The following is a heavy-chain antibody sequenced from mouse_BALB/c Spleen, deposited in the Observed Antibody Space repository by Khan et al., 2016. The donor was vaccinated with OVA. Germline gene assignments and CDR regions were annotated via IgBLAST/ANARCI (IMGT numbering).Heavy chain of an antibody. D-gene: IGHD2-4*01. J-gene: IGHJ1*01. V-gene: IGHV5-17*02. CDR2: INFGSATI. Sequence: EVELVESGGGLVQPGGSRKLSCAASGFTFSSFGMHWVRQAPEKGLDWVAYINFGSATIYYADTVKGRFTISRDNPKNTLFLQMTSLRSEDTAMYYCARSMITTWYFDVWGAGTTVTVSS. CDR3: ARSMITTWYFDV. CDR1: GFTFSSFG.